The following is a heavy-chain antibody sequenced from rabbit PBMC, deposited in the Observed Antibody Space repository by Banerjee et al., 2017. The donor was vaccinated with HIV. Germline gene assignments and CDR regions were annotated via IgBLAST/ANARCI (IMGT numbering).Heavy chain of an antibody. CDR1: GFSFSSNA. V-gene: IGHV1S47*01. CDR3: ARDWAGDSAYYFDL. D-gene: IGHD7-1*01. J-gene: IGHJ4*01. CDR2: IYNGDGST. Sequence: EESGGDLVKPGASLTLTCTASGFSFSSNAMCWVRQAPGKGPEWIACIYNGDGSTYYASWVNGRFTISRSTSLNTVTLQMTSLTAADTATYFCARDWAGDSAYYFDLWGPGTLVTVS.